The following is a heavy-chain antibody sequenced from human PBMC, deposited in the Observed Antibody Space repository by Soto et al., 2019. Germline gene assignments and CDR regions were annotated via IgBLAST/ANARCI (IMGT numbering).Heavy chain of an antibody. Sequence: QVQLQESGPGLVKPSGTLSLTCAVSGGSISSSNWWSWVRQPPGKGLEWIGGIYHSGSTNYNPSLKSRVTISVDKSKTQFSLKRCSVDAADTAVYYCAGGIAVACSGWGRAFDIWGQGTMVTVSS. J-gene: IGHJ3*02. CDR3: AGGIAVACSGWGRAFDI. CDR1: GGSISSSNW. D-gene: IGHD6-19*01. CDR2: IYHSGST. V-gene: IGHV4-4*02.